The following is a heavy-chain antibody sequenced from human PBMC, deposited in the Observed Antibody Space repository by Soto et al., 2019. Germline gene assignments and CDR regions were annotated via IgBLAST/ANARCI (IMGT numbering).Heavy chain of an antibody. V-gene: IGHV6-1*01. CDR1: GDSVSSNSAA. CDR3: ARLNNGDYYYYYGMDV. J-gene: IGHJ6*02. D-gene: IGHD1-1*01. CDR2: TYYRSKWYS. Sequence: SQTFSLTCVISGDSVSSNSAAWNWIRQSPSRGLEWLGRTYYRSKWYSDYAVSVKSRITINPDTSKNQFSLQLNSVTPEDTAVYYCARLNNGDYYYYYGMDVWGQGTTVTVSS.